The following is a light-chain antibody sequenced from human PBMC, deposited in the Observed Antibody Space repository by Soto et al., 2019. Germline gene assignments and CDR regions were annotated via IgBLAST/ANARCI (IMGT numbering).Light chain of an antibody. CDR2: DAS. V-gene: IGKV3-11*01. Sequence: EIVLTQSPASLSLSPGERATLSCRASQSISNYLAWYQQKPGQAPRLLIYDASNRATGIPARFSGSGSGTDFTLTISSLEPEDFAVYYCQQRSIWPPLTFGGGTKVEIK. CDR1: QSISNY. CDR3: QQRSIWPPLT. J-gene: IGKJ4*01.